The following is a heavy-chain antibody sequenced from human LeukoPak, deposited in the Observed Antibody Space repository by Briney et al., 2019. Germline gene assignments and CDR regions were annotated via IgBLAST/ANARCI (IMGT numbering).Heavy chain of an antibody. CDR3: ARGQGGITLFGVVQLFRY. D-gene: IGHD3-3*01. CDR2: INHSGST. V-gene: IGHV4-34*01. Sequence: PSETLSLTCVVYGGSFSCYYWIWIRQPPGKGLEWIGEINHSGSTNYNPSLKSRVTISVDTSKNQFSLKLSSVTAADTAVYYCARGQGGITLFGVVQLFRYWGQGTLVTVSS. J-gene: IGHJ4*02. CDR1: GGSFSCYY.